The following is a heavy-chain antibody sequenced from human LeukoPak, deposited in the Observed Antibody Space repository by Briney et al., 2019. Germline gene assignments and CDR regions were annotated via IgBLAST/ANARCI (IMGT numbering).Heavy chain of an antibody. CDR3: AKGNRNWFRDYYYMDV. Sequence: SQTLSLTCAISGDSVSSNSAAWNWIRQSPSRGLEWLGRTYYRSKWYNDYAVSVKSRITINPDTSKNQFSLQLNSVTPEDTAVYYCAKGNRNWFRDYYYMDVWGKGTTVTVSS. CDR2: TYYRSKWYN. J-gene: IGHJ6*03. V-gene: IGHV6-1*01. D-gene: IGHD3-10*01. CDR1: GDSVSSNSAA.